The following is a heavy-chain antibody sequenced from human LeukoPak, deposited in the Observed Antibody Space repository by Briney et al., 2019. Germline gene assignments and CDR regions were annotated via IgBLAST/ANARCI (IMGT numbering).Heavy chain of an antibody. V-gene: IGHV4-39*07. CDR3: ARNQGEVPAATVVDY. CDR1: GGSISSSSYY. Sequence: SETLSLTCTVSGGSISSSSYYWGWIRQPPGKGLEWIGSIHYSGSTYYNPSLKSRVTISVDTSKNQFSLKLSSVTAADTAVYYCARNQGEVPAATVVDYWGQGTLVTVSS. D-gene: IGHD2-2*01. CDR2: IHYSGST. J-gene: IGHJ4*02.